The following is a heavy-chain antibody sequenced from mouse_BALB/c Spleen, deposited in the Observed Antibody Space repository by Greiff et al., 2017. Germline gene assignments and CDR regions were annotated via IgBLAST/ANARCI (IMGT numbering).Heavy chain of an antibody. D-gene: IGHD2-3*01. CDR3: TNDGYYLPFAY. Sequence: VQLQQPGAELVKPGASVKLSCKASGYTFTSYYMYWVKQRPGQGLEWIGGINPSNGGTNFNEKFKSKATLTVDKSSSTAYMQLSSLTSEDSAVYYCTNDGYYLPFAYWGQGTLVTVSA. CDR1: GYTFTSYY. V-gene: IGHV1S81*02. CDR2: INPSNGGT. J-gene: IGHJ3*01.